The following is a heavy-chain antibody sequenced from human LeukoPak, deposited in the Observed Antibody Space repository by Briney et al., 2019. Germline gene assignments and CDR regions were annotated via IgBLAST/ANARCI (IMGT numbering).Heavy chain of an antibody. D-gene: IGHD5-24*01. CDR2: IYSGGST. V-gene: IGHV3-66*01. CDR1: GFTVSSNY. Sequence: GGSLRLSCAASGFTVSSNYMSWVRQAPGKGLGGVSVIYSGGSTYYADSVKGRFTISRDNSKNTLYLQMNSLRAEDTAVYYCARVRDGYTYYFDYGGQGPLVTVSA. J-gene: IGHJ4*02. CDR3: ARVRDGYTYYFDY.